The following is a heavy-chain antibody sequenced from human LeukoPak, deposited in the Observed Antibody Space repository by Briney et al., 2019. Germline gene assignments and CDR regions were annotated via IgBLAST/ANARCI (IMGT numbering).Heavy chain of an antibody. Sequence: ASVKVSCKASGYTFTAYYMHWVRQAPGQGLEWMGWINPNSGGTNYAQKFQGRVTMTRDTSISTAYMELSRLRSDDTAVYYCARQHLTEGNWDSVRAFDIWGQGTMVTVSS. CDR3: ARQHLTEGNWDSVRAFDI. CDR1: GYTFTAYY. D-gene: IGHD7-27*01. V-gene: IGHV1-2*02. J-gene: IGHJ3*02. CDR2: INPNSGGT.